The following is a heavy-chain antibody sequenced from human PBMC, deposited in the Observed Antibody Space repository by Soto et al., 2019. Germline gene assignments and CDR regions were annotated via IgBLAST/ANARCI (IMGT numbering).Heavy chain of an antibody. D-gene: IGHD3-3*01. CDR2: ISGSGGST. Sequence: GGSLRLSCAASGFTFSSYAMSWVRQAPGKGLEWVSAISGSGGSTYYADSVKGRFTISRDNSKNTLYLQMNSLRAEDTAVYYCARSIRFLEWLFHYFDYWGQGTLVTVSS. V-gene: IGHV3-23*01. CDR3: ARSIRFLEWLFHYFDY. CDR1: GFTFSSYA. J-gene: IGHJ4*02.